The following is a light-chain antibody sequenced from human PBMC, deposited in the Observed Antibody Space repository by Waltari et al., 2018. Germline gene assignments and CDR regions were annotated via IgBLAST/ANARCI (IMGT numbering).Light chain of an antibody. CDR1: SSNIGSNA. J-gene: IGLJ3*02. Sequence: QSVLTQPPSASGTPGQRVTISCSVSSSNIGSNALNWYQHLPGTAPTLLIYSHDQRPSGVPDRFSGSKSGTSASLAISGLQSEDEADYYCGAWDDRLNGHWVFGGGTKVTVL. V-gene: IGLV1-44*01. CDR2: SHD. CDR3: GAWDDRLNGHWV.